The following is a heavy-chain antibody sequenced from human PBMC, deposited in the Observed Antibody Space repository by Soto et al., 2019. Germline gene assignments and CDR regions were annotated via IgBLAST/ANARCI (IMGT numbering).Heavy chain of an antibody. Sequence: ASVKVSCKASGYTFTGYYMHWARQAPGQGLEWMGWINPNSGGTNYAQKFQGRVTMTRDTSISTAYMELSRLRSDDTAVYYCARVAAGSSWFDPWGQGTLVTVSS. CDR2: INPNSGGT. J-gene: IGHJ5*02. CDR3: ARVAAGSSWFDP. V-gene: IGHV1-2*02. D-gene: IGHD6-13*01. CDR1: GYTFTGYY.